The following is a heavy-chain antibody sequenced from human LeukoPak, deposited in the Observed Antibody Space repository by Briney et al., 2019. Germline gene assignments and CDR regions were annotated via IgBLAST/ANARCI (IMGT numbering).Heavy chain of an antibody. Sequence: SETLSLTCAVSGGSISSNSYYWGWIRQPPGKGLEWIGSIYYSGSTYYNPSLKSRVTISVDTSKNQFSLKLSSVTAADTAVYYCTRGSIAYYYMDVWGEGTTVTISS. V-gene: IGHV4-39*07. CDR3: TRGSIAYYYMDV. J-gene: IGHJ6*03. CDR2: IYYSGST. CDR1: GGSISSNSYY. D-gene: IGHD3-22*01.